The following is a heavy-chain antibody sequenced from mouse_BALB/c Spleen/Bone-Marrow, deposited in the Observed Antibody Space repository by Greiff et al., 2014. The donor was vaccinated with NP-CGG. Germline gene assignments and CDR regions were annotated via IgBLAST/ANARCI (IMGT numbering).Heavy chain of an antibody. CDR1: GYTFTSYW. CDR2: IYPGDGDT. J-gene: IGHJ3*01. CDR3: ARGWGWFAY. Sequence: VQLVESGAELARPGASVKLSCKASGYTFTSYWMQWVKQRPGQGLEWIGAIYPGDGDTRYTQKFKGKATLTADKSSSTAYMQLSSLASEDSAVYYCARGWGWFAYWGQGTLLTVSA. V-gene: IGHV1-87*01. D-gene: IGHD3-2*02.